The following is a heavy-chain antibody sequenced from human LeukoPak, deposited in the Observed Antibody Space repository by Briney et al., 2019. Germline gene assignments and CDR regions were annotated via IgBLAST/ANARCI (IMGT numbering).Heavy chain of an antibody. CDR2: ISGSGGST. Sequence: GGTLRLSCAASGFTFGSYVMSWVRQAPGKGLEWVSGISGSGGSTYYADSVKGRFTISRDNSKNTLYLQMNSLRPEDTAVYYCARDRHVYYDILTGYASYFEYWGQGALVTVSS. CDR3: ARDRHVYYDILTGYASYFEY. CDR1: GFTFGSYV. J-gene: IGHJ4*02. V-gene: IGHV3-23*01. D-gene: IGHD3-9*01.